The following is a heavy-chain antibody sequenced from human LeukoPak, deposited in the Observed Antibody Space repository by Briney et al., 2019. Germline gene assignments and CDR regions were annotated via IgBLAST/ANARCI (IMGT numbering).Heavy chain of an antibody. J-gene: IGHJ4*02. CDR2: VSGTGGRT. CDR1: GFTFSTYA. V-gene: IGHV3-23*01. D-gene: IGHD4-11*01. CDR3: ARWGNDYSQFDS. Sequence: GGSLRLSCAASGFTFSTYAMSWVRQAPGKGLEWVSVVSGTGGRTYYADSVKGRFTISRDNSKNTLFLQMNSLRTEDTAVYFCARWGNDYSQFDSWGQGTLVTVS.